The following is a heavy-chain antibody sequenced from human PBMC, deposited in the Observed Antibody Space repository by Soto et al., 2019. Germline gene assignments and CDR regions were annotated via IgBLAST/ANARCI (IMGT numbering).Heavy chain of an antibody. CDR2: ISGSGGGT. V-gene: IGHV3-23*01. CDR1: GFTFSSYA. Sequence: GGSLRLSCAASGFTFSSYAMSWVRQAPGKGLEWVSTISGSGGGTYYADSMKGRLTISRDNSKNTLYLQMYSLRVEDTAVYYCARESDHWGQGTLVTVSS. J-gene: IGHJ4*02. CDR3: ARESDH.